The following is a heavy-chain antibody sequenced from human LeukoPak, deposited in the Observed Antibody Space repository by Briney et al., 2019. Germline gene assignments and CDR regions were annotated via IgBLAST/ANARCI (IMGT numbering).Heavy chain of an antibody. Sequence: ASVKVSCKVSGYTLTELSMHWVRQAPGKGLEWMGGFDPEDGETIYAQKFQGRVTMTRNTSISTAYMELSSLRSEDTAVYYCAREGPLGGDYWGQGTLVTVSS. CDR2: FDPEDGET. CDR1: GYTLTELS. J-gene: IGHJ4*02. CDR3: AREGPLGGDY. D-gene: IGHD3-16*01. V-gene: IGHV1-24*01.